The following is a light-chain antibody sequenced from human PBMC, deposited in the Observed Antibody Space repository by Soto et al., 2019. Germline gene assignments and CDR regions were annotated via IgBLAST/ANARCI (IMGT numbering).Light chain of an antibody. V-gene: IGKV3-11*01. CDR1: QYINTR. J-gene: IGKJ1*01. Sequence: EIVLTQSPATLSSFPRERFTLSCMASQYINTRLAWYQHRPGQAPRLLIYQTSIRAAGIPARFSASGSGTDFTLTISDVQPEDFALYYCHQRQSWPRTFGQGTKVDIK. CDR3: HQRQSWPRT. CDR2: QTS.